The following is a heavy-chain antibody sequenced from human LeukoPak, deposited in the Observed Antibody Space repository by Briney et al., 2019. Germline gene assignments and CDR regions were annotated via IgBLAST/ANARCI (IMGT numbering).Heavy chain of an antibody. D-gene: IGHD3-10*01. Sequence: SGGSLRLSCAASGFTFSSYGMHWVRQAPGKGLEWVAVISYDGSNKYYADSMKGRFTISRDNSKNTLYLQMNSLRAEDTAVYYCARPLWFGELFPAFDIWGQGTMVTVSS. J-gene: IGHJ3*02. CDR1: GFTFSSYG. V-gene: IGHV3-30*03. CDR3: ARPLWFGELFPAFDI. CDR2: ISYDGSNK.